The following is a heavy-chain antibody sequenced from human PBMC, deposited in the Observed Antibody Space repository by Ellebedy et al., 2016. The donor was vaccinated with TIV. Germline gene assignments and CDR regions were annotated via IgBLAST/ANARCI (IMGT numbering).Heavy chain of an antibody. CDR1: GFNFSTHG. CDR3: AKEGDPRGRHSDSTWHWYFDL. V-gene: IGHV3-33*06. D-gene: IGHD3-22*01. Sequence: PGGSLRLSCAASGFNFSTHGMHWVRQAPGKGLEWVAVVWYDGSHKYYVDSVKGRFTISRDNAKNTVFLQMNSLTAEDTAVYFCAKEGDPRGRHSDSTWHWYFDLWGRGTLVTVSS. CDR2: VWYDGSHK. J-gene: IGHJ2*01.